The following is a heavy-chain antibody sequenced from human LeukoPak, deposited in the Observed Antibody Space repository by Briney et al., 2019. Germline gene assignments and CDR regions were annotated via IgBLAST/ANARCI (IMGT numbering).Heavy chain of an antibody. Sequence: PSETLSLTCTVSGGSVIIDTYYWSWIRQPPGKGLEWIGYIYYSGSTNYNPSLKSRVTISVDTSKNQFSLKLSSVTAADTAVYYCARGGQKEYSYGPFDYWGQGTLVTVSS. V-gene: IGHV4-61*01. CDR3: ARGGQKEYSYGPFDY. J-gene: IGHJ4*02. CDR2: IYYSGST. D-gene: IGHD5-18*01. CDR1: GGSVIIDTYY.